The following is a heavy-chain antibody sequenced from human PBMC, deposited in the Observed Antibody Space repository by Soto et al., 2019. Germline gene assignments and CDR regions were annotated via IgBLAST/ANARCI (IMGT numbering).Heavy chain of an antibody. V-gene: IGHV1-69*06. CDR1: GVTFSSYA. D-gene: IGHD3-22*01. CDR3: ARDLAGSGYYYSDY. Sequence: ASVKVSCKASGVTFSSYAISWVRQAPGQGLEWMGGIIPIFGTANYAQKFQGRVTITADKSTSTAYMELSSLRSEDTAVYYCARDLAGSGYYYSDYWGQGTLVTVSS. CDR2: IIPIFGTA. J-gene: IGHJ4*02.